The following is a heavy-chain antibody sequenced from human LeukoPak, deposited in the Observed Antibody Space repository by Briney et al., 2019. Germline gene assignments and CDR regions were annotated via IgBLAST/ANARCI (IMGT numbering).Heavy chain of an antibody. CDR2: INPNSGGT. J-gene: IGHJ4*02. D-gene: IGHD2-15*01. Sequence: ASVKVSCKASGYTFTGYYMHWVRQAPGQGLERMGWINPNSGGTNYAQKFQGRVTMTRDTSISTAYMELSRLRSDDTAVYYCARVGGSSGSKFDYWGQGTLVTVSS. CDR1: GYTFTGYY. CDR3: ARVGGSSGSKFDY. V-gene: IGHV1-2*02.